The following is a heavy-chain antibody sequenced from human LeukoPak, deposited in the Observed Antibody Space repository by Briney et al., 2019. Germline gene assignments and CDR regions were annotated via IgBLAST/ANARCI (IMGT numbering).Heavy chain of an antibody. D-gene: IGHD5-18*01. V-gene: IGHV3-7*01. CDR2: INQDGSEK. J-gene: IGHJ4*02. CDR3: ARGRGSYGYYFDY. CDR1: GFTFSRYS. Sequence: GGSLRLSCAASGFTFSRYSMSWVRQAPGKGLEWVAGINQDGSEKYYVDSVKGRFTISRDNAKNSLYLQMNSLRAEDTAVYYCARGRGSYGYYFDYWGQGTLVTVSS.